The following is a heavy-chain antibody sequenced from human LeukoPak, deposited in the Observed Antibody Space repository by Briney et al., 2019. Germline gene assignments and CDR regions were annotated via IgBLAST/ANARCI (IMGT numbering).Heavy chain of an antibody. CDR1: GFTFSSYG. CDR3: AKGYYADYGDH. CDR2: ISYDGSNK. V-gene: IGHV3-30*18. J-gene: IGHJ4*02. D-gene: IGHD4-17*01. Sequence: GGSLRLSCAASGFTFSSYGMHWVRQAPGKGLEWVAVISYDGSNKYYADSVKGRFTISRDNSKNTLYLQMNGLRVEDTAVYYCAKGYYADYGDHWGQGTLVTVSS.